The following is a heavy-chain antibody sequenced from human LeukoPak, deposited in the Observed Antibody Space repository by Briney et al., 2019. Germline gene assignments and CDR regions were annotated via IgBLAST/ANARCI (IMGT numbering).Heavy chain of an antibody. J-gene: IGHJ5*02. CDR3: ARDWSPDADTAMA. V-gene: IGHV4-34*01. CDR2: INHSGST. CDR1: GGSFSGYY. D-gene: IGHD5-18*01. Sequence: SETLSLTCAVYGGSFSGYYWSWIRQPPGKGLEWIGEINHSGSTNYNPSLKSRVTISVDTSKNQFSLKLSSVTAADTAVYYCARDWSPDADTAMAWGQGTLVTVSS.